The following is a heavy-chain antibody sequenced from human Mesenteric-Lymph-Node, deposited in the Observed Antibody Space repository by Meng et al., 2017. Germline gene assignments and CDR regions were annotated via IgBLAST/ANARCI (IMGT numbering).Heavy chain of an antibody. Sequence: GSLRLSCTVSGGSVSSGSYYWSWIRQPPGKGLEWIGYIYYSGSTNYNPSLKSRVTISVDTSKNQFSLKLSSVTAADTAVYYCARVLSQGYDYVWESYRAAWYFDLWGRGTLVTVSS. CDR3: ARVLSQGYDYVWESYRAAWYFDL. D-gene: IGHD3-16*02. CDR1: GGSVSSGSYY. V-gene: IGHV4-61*01. CDR2: IYYSGST. J-gene: IGHJ2*01.